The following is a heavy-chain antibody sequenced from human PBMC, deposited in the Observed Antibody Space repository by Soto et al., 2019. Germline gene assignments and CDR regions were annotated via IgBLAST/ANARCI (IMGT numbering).Heavy chain of an antibody. Sequence: VQLVESGGGLVKPGGSLRLSCAASGFTFSSYSMNWVRQAPGKGLEWVSSISSSSSYIYYADSVKGRFTISRDNAKNSLYLQMNSLRAEDTAVYYCARDRDILTGGEFAFDIWGQGTMVTVSS. CDR2: ISSSSSYI. CDR1: GFTFSSYS. D-gene: IGHD3-9*01. CDR3: ARDRDILTGGEFAFDI. J-gene: IGHJ3*02. V-gene: IGHV3-21*01.